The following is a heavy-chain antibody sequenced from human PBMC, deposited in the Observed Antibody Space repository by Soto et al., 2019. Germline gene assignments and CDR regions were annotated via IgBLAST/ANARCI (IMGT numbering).Heavy chain of an antibody. J-gene: IGHJ4*02. Sequence: ASVKVSCKASGYTFTGYYMHWVRQAPGQGLEWMGWINPNSGGTNYAQKFQGWVTMTRDTSISTAYMELSRLRSDDTAMYYCARPQGVRGPQTYYFDYWGQGTLVTVSS. D-gene: IGHD3-10*01. CDR3: ARPQGVRGPQTYYFDY. V-gene: IGHV1-2*04. CDR1: GYTFTGYY. CDR2: INPNSGGT.